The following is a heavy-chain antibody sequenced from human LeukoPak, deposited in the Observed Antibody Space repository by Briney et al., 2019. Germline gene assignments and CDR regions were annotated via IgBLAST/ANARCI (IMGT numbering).Heavy chain of an antibody. CDR1: GFTFSTYA. D-gene: IGHD6-19*01. CDR3: AKDENGWTQWLLRGYFQH. CDR2: ISYDGSKT. V-gene: IGHV3-30*18. J-gene: IGHJ1*01. Sequence: GGSLRLSCAASGFTFSTYAMHWVRQAPGRGLEWVAIISYDGSKTYYADSVKGRFTISRDNSKNTLFLQMNSLRVEDTAAYYCAKDENGWTQWLLRGYFQHWGQGTLVSVSS.